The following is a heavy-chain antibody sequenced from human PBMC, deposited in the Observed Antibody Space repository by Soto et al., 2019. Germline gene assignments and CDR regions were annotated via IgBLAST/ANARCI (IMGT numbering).Heavy chain of an antibody. CDR3: ASYGSGIPSIDY. CDR1: GGTFSSYA. V-gene: IGHV1-69*13. Sequence: GASVKVSCKASGGTFSSYAISWVRQAPGQGLEWMGGIIPIFGTANYARKFQGRVTITADESTSTAYMELSSLRSEDTAVYYCASYGSGIPSIDYWGQGTLVTVSS. J-gene: IGHJ4*02. CDR2: IIPIFGTA. D-gene: IGHD3-10*01.